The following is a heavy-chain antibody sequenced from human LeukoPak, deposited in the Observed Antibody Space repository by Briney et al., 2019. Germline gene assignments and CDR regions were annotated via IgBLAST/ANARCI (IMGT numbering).Heavy chain of an antibody. CDR2: ISSSSSYI. CDR3: ARRQWLVQSYFYYYMDV. CDR1: GFTFSSYS. V-gene: IGHV3-21*01. Sequence: GGSLRLSCAASGFTFSSYSMNWVRQAPGKGLEWVSSISSSSSYIYYADSVKGRFTISRDNAKNSLYLQMNSLRAEDTAVYYCARRQWLVQSYFYYYMDVWGKGTTVTVSS. D-gene: IGHD6-19*01. J-gene: IGHJ6*03.